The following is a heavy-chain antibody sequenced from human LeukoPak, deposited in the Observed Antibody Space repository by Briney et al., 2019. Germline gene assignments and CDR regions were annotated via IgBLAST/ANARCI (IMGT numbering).Heavy chain of an antibody. J-gene: IGHJ4*02. CDR2: INQGGSGK. V-gene: IGHV3-7*01. D-gene: IGHD6-13*01. CDR3: ARDRRSSAGSDF. CDR1: GFTFSNYW. Sequence: GGSLRLSCAASGFTFSNYWMSWVRQAPGEGLEWVANINQGGSGKYYLDSVKGRFSISRDDAKNSLFLQMDSLRADDTADYYCARDRRSSAGSDFWGQGTRVTVSS.